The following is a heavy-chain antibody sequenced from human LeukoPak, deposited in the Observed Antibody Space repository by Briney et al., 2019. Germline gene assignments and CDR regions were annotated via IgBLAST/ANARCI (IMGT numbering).Heavy chain of an antibody. CDR1: GYSISSGYY. Sequence: SETLSLTCTVSGYSISSGYYWGWIRQPPGKGLEWIGSIYHSGSTYYNPSLKSRVTISVDTSKNQFSLKLSSVTAADTAVYYCARVPPGIAVAGTFSDYLGQGTLVTVSS. CDR2: IYHSGST. V-gene: IGHV4-38-2*02. D-gene: IGHD6-19*01. CDR3: ARVPPGIAVAGTFSDY. J-gene: IGHJ4*02.